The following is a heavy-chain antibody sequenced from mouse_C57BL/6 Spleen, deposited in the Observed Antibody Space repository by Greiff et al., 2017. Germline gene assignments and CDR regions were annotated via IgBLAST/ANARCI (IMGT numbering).Heavy chain of an antibody. V-gene: IGHV1-81*01. Sequence: QVQLQQSGAELARPGASVKLSCKASGYTFTSYGISWVKQRTGQGLEWIGEIYPRSGNTYYNEKFKGKATLTADKSSSTAYMELRSLTSEDSAVYFCAKGFYYGSKGAMDYWGQGTSVTVSS. CDR1: GYTFTSYG. CDR2: IYPRSGNT. D-gene: IGHD1-1*01. J-gene: IGHJ4*01. CDR3: AKGFYYGSKGAMDY.